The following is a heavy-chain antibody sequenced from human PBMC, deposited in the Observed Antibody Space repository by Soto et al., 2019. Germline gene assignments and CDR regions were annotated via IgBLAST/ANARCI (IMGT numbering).Heavy chain of an antibody. J-gene: IGHJ5*02. CDR3: ARAYRNYDFWSGYYSDP. V-gene: IGHV1-18*01. CDR1: GYTFTSYG. CDR2: ISAYNGNT. D-gene: IGHD3-3*01. Sequence: ASVKVSCKASGYTFTSYGISWVRQAPGQGLEWIGWISAYNGNTNYAQKLLGRVTMTTDTSTSTAYMELRSLRSDDTAVYYCARAYRNYDFWSGYYSDPWGQGTLVTVSS.